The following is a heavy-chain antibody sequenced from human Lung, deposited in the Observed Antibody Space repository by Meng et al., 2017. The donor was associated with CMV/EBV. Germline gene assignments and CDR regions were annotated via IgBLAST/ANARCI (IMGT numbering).Heavy chain of an antibody. CDR1: GFTFSSYA. V-gene: IGHV3-30*04. Sequence: SCAASGFTFSSYAMHWVRQAPGKGLEWVAVISYDGSNKYYADSVKGRFTISRDNSKNTLYLQMNSLRAEDTAVYYCARDLSFRGWYRNAFDIWGQGTXVTVSS. CDR3: ARDLSFRGWYRNAFDI. CDR2: ISYDGSNK. J-gene: IGHJ3*02. D-gene: IGHD6-19*01.